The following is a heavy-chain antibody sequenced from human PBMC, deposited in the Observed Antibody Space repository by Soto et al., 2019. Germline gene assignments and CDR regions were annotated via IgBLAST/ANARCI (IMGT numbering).Heavy chain of an antibody. CDR1: GGSISSGGYS. Sequence: SETLSLTCAVSGGSISSGGYSWSWIRQPPGKGLEWIGYIYHSGSTYYNSSLKSRVTISVDTSKNQFSLKLSSATAADTAVYYCARRYGSAIDYWGKGTLVTVSS. CDR2: IYHSGST. CDR3: ARRYGSAIDY. J-gene: IGHJ4*02. V-gene: IGHV4-30-2*01. D-gene: IGHD1-26*01.